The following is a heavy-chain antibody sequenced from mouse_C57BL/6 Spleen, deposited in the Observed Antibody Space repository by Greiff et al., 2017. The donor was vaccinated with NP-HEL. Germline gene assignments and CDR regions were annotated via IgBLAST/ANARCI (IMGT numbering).Heavy chain of an antibody. CDR3: ARWVPTVVAIDY. CDR2: INPGSGGT. D-gene: IGHD1-1*01. CDR1: GYAFTNYL. V-gene: IGHV1-54*01. J-gene: IGHJ2*01. Sequence: QVQLKESGAELVRPGTSVKVSCKASGYAFTNYLIEWVKQRPGQGLEWIGVINPGSGGTNYNEKFKGKATLTADKSSSTAYMQLSSLTSEDSAVYFCARWVPTVVAIDYWGQGTTLTVSS.